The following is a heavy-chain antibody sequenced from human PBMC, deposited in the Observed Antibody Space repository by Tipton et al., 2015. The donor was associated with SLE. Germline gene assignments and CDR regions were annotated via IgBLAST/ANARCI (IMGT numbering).Heavy chain of an antibody. CDR3: ARVNLITSKAFDI. J-gene: IGHJ3*02. CDR1: GGSISSSSYY. Sequence: TLSPTCTVSGGSISSSSYYWGWIRQPPGKGLEWIGSIYYSGSTYYNPSLKSRVTISVDTSKNQFSLKLSSVTAADTAVYYCARVNLITSKAFDIWGQGTMVTVSS. CDR2: IYYSGST. V-gene: IGHV4-39*01. D-gene: IGHD3-22*01.